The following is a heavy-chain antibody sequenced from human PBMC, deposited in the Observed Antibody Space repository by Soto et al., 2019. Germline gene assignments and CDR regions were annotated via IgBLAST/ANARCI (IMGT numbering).Heavy chain of an antibody. D-gene: IGHD5-12*01. CDR1: GGTFSSYT. CDR2: IIPILGIA. CDR3: AGGGYSGSSYFGY. J-gene: IGHJ4*02. V-gene: IGHV1-69*02. Sequence: QVQLVQSGAEVKKPGSSGKVSCKASGGTFSSYTISWVRQAPGQGLAWMGRIIPILGIATYAQKFQGRVRFTADKSPSTAYMGLSSLRSEDTAVYYCAGGGYSGSSYFGYWGQGPLVTVSS.